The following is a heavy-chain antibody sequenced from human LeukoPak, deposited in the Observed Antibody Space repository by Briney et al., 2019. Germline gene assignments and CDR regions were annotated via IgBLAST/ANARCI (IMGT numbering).Heavy chain of an antibody. J-gene: IGHJ4*02. CDR2: ISGSGGST. D-gene: IGHD6-13*01. V-gene: IGHV3-23*01. CDR3: ARGRIGEADY. CDR1: GLTFSNYA. Sequence: QPGGSLRLSCVASGLTFSNYAMSWVRQAPGKGLEWVSGISGSGGSTYYADSVKGRFTISRDNSKNTLYLQMNSLRAEDTAVYYCARGRIGEADYWGQGTLVAVSS.